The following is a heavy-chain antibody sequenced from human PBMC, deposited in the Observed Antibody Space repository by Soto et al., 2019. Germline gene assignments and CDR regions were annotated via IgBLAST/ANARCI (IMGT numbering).Heavy chain of an antibody. Sequence: GGSLRLSCAASGFTVSSNYMSWVRQAPGKGLEWVSVIYSGGSTYYADSVKGRFTISRDNSKNTLYLQMNSLRAEDTAVYYCARDPAVAHPLGMDVWGQGTTVTVSS. D-gene: IGHD6-19*01. CDR3: ARDPAVAHPLGMDV. J-gene: IGHJ6*02. CDR2: IYSGGST. V-gene: IGHV3-53*01. CDR1: GFTVSSNY.